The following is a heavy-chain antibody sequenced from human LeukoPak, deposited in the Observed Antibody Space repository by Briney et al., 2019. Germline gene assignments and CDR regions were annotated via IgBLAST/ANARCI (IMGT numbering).Heavy chain of an antibody. D-gene: IGHD4-17*01. CDR1: GFTFSSYA. Sequence: GGSLRLSCAASGFTFSSYAMHWVRQAPGKGLEWVAVISYDGSNKYYADSVKGRFTISRDNSKNTLYLQMNSLRAEDTAVYYCPIATVTTFGYWGQGTLVTVSS. J-gene: IGHJ4*02. CDR2: ISYDGSNK. CDR3: PIATVTTFGY. V-gene: IGHV3-30-3*01.